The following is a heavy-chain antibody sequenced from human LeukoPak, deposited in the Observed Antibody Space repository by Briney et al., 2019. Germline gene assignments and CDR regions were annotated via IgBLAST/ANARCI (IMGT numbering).Heavy chain of an antibody. CDR1: GGSISSYY. CDR3: ARETSQKGAHYMDV. J-gene: IGHJ6*03. CDR2: IYYSGYT. Sequence: SETLSLTCTVSGGSISSYYWSWIRQPPGKGLEWIGDIYYSGYTNYNPSLKSRVTISVDTSKNQFSLKLRSVIAADTAVYYCARETSQKGAHYMDVWGKGTTVTISS. D-gene: IGHD3-16*01. V-gene: IGHV4-59*01.